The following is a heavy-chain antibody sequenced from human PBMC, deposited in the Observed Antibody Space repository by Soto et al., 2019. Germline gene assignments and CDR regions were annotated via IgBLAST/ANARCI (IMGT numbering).Heavy chain of an antibody. CDR1: VGSISSSNW. CDR3: ARACLNGICYTQGLDL. Sequence: QVQLQESGPGLVKPSGTLSLTCGVSVGSISSSNWWSWVRQPPGKGLEWIGEIHHSGISKYNPSLQSRLTISLDKSKNHFSLQLTSVTAADTAVYYCARACLNGICYTQGLDLWGQGTLVLVSS. CDR2: IHHSGIS. J-gene: IGHJ4*02. D-gene: IGHD2-8*01. V-gene: IGHV4-4*02.